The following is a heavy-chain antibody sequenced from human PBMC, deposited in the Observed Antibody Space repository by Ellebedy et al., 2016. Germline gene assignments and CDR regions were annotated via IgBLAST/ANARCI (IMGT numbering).Heavy chain of an antibody. CDR1: GYSFTSYW. CDR2: IDPSDSYS. D-gene: IGHD6-19*01. V-gene: IGHV5-10-1*01. Sequence: GESLKISXKGSGYSFTSYWITWVRQMPGKGLEWMGRIDPSDSYSNYSPSFQGHVTISADKSISTAYLQWSSLKASDTAMYYCARESDSSGWYIDYWGQGTLVTVSS. CDR3: ARESDSSGWYIDY. J-gene: IGHJ4*02.